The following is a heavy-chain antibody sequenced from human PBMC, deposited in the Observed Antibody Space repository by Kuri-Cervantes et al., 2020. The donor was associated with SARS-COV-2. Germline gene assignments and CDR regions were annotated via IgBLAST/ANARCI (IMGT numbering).Heavy chain of an antibody. CDR1: SDSITSYY. D-gene: IGHD2-2*02. J-gene: IGHJ6*03. Sequence: GSLRLSCTVSSDSITSYYWSWIRQPPGKGLEWIGYIYYSGTTNYNPSLKSRVTISVDTSKNQFSLKLSSVTAADTAVYYWARGGGGYCSSTSCYSYYYMDVWGKGTTVTVSS. CDR3: ARGGGGYCSSTSCYSYYYMDV. V-gene: IGHV4-59*01. CDR2: IYYSGTT.